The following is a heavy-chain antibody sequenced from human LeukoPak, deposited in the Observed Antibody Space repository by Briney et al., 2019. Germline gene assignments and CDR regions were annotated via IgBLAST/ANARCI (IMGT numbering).Heavy chain of an antibody. Sequence: ASVKVSCKASGYTFTSYYMHWVRQAPGQGLEWMGIINPSGGSTSYAQKFQGRVTMTRDTSTSTVYMELSSLRPEDTAVYYCARDPAENYFDYWGQGTLVTVSS. V-gene: IGHV1-46*03. CDR3: ARDPAENYFDY. J-gene: IGHJ4*02. CDR1: GYTFTSYY. CDR2: INPSGGST.